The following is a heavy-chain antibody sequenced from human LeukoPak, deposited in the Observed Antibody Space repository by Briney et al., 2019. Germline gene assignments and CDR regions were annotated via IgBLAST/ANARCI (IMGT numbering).Heavy chain of an antibody. J-gene: IGHJ4*02. V-gene: IGHV3-48*04. D-gene: IGHD6-13*01. Sequence: PGGSLRLSCAVSGFTFSSYGMNWVRQAPGKGLEWVSYISGSSDIIHYTESVKGRFTISRDNAKNSLYLEMNNLRAEDTAIYYCARDKAGHFDYWGQGTLVTVSS. CDR3: ARDKAGHFDY. CDR2: ISGSSDII. CDR1: GFTFSSYG.